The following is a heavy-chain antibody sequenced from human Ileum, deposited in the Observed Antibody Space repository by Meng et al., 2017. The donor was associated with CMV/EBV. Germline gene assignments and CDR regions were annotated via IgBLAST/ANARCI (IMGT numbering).Heavy chain of an antibody. CDR3: TVPGRRGG. D-gene: IGHD2-15*01. CDR1: GFTFSSYA. V-gene: IGHV3-15*05. J-gene: IGHJ4*01. Sequence: GESLKISCAASGFTFSSYAMTWVRQAPGKGLEWIGHIKSKTEDGATAYAAPVKGRFTISREDSNNTLYLQMNSLKTEDTAFYYCTVPGRRGGWGHGTLVTVSS. CDR2: IKSKTEDGAT.